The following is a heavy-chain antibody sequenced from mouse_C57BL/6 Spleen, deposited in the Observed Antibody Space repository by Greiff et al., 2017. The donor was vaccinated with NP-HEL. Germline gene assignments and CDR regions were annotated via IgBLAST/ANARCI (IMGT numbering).Heavy chain of an antibody. CDR3: ARSGTYAMDY. Sequence: EVQVVESGGGLVKPGGSLKLSCAASGFTFSDSGMHWVRPAPEKGLGWVAYISGGSSTIYYADTVKGRFTISRDNAKNTLFLQMTSLRSEDTAMYYCARSGTYAMDYWGQGTSVTVSS. V-gene: IGHV5-17*01. D-gene: IGHD4-1*01. CDR1: GFTFSDSG. CDR2: ISGGSSTI. J-gene: IGHJ4*01.